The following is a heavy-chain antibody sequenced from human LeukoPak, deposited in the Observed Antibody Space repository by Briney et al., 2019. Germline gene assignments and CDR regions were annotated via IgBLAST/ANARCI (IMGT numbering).Heavy chain of an antibody. CDR2: ISSSGSTI. D-gene: IGHD5-12*01. CDR3: ARDEDIVATAPDY. CDR1: GFTFSDYY. J-gene: IGHJ4*02. Sequence: PGGSLRLSCAASGFTFSDYYMSWIRQAPGKGLEWVSYISSSGSTIYYADSVKGRFTISRDNAKNSLYLQMNSLRAEDTAMYYCARDEDIVATAPDYWGQGTLVTVSS. V-gene: IGHV3-11*04.